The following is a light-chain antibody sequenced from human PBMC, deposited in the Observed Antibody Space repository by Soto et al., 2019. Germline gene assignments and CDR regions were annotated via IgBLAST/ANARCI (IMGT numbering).Light chain of an antibody. CDR3: SAYTTSSTVV. CDR1: SSDIGCYNY. J-gene: IGLJ1*01. Sequence: QSVLTQPASVSGYPGQSITISCTGTSSDIGCYNYVSWYQQHPGKAPKVMIYDVSNRPSGVSNRFSGSKSANTASLTISGLQAEDEADYHCSAYTTSSTVVFGSGTKLTVL. CDR2: DVS. V-gene: IGLV2-14*03.